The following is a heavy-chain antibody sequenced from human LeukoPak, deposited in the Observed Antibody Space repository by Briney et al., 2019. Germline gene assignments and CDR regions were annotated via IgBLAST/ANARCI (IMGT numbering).Heavy chain of an antibody. D-gene: IGHD2-2*01. CDR1: GGSISSYY. CDR3: AKHTLSDIVVVSYSMDV. Sequence: SETLSLTCTVSGGSISSYYWSWIRQPPGKGLEWIGYIYYSGSTNYNPSLKSRVTISVDTSKNQFSLKLSSVTAADTAVYYCAKHTLSDIVVVSYSMDVWGQGTTVTVSS. CDR2: IYYSGST. J-gene: IGHJ6*02. V-gene: IGHV4-59*01.